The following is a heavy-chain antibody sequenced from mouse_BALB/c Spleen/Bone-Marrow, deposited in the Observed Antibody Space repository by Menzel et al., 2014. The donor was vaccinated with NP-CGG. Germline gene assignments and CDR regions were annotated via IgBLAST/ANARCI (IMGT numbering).Heavy chain of an antibody. J-gene: IGHJ4*01. D-gene: IGHD3-3*01. Sequence: EVMLVESGGDLVKPGASLKLSCAASGFTFSSYGMPWVRQTPDKRLEWVATISSGSSYTYYPDSVKGRFTISRDNAKNTLYLQMSSLKSEDTAMYYCARHRDAMDYWGQGTSVTVSS. CDR2: ISSGSSYT. CDR3: ARHRDAMDY. CDR1: GFTFSSYG. V-gene: IGHV5-6*01.